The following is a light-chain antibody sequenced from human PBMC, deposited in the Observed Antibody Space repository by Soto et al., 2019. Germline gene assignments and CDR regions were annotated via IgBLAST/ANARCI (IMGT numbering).Light chain of an antibody. CDR2: GAS. V-gene: IGKV3-15*01. CDR1: QSVSSSY. CDR3: QHYNNWPTYT. Sequence: EIVLTQSPGTLSLSPGERATLSCRASQSVSSSYLAWYQQKPGQAPRLLSYGASARATDVPARFSGGGSGKEFTLTITSLQSEDFAVYYCQHYNNWPTYTFGQGTK. J-gene: IGKJ2*01.